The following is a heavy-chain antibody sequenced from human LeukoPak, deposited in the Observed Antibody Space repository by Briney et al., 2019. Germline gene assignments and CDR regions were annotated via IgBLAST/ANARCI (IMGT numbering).Heavy chain of an antibody. CDR2: IYPGDSDT. CDR3: ARPVPDHDYYDSSANYFDY. Sequence: GESLKISCKGSGYSLTSYWIGWVRQMPGKGLGWMGIIYPGDSDTRYSPSFQGQVTISADKSISTAYLQWSSLKASDTAMYYCARPVPDHDYYDSSANYFDYWGQGTLVTVSS. D-gene: IGHD3-22*01. J-gene: IGHJ4*02. V-gene: IGHV5-51*01. CDR1: GYSLTSYW.